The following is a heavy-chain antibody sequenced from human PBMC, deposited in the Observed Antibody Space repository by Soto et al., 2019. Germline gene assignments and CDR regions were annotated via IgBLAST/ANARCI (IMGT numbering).Heavy chain of an antibody. V-gene: IGHV4-59*01. CDR3: ARGITMVRNDY. CDR2: IYYSGST. D-gene: IGHD3-10*01. Sequence: QVQLQESGPGLVKPSETLSLTCTVSGGSISSYYWSWIRQPPGKGLEWIGYIYYSGSTNYNPSLKSRVTISVDTSKNQFSLKLSSVTAADTAVYYCARGITMVRNDYWGQGTLVTVSS. J-gene: IGHJ4*02. CDR1: GGSISSYY.